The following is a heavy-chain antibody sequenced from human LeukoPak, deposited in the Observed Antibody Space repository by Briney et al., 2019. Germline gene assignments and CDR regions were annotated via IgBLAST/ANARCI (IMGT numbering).Heavy chain of an antibody. CDR1: GGSISSSNYY. Sequence: SDTLSLTCTVSGGSISSSNYYWGWIRQPPGKGLEWIGRIYYRGSPHYNPSLKSRVTISVDTSKDQFSLKLSSVTAADTAVYYCARLWGSDYWGQGTLVTVSS. J-gene: IGHJ4*02. CDR2: IYYRGSP. D-gene: IGHD3-16*01. V-gene: IGHV4-39*01. CDR3: ARLWGSDY.